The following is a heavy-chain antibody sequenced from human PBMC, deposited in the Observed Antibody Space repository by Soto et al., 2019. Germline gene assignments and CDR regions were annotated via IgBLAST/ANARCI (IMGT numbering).Heavy chain of an antibody. J-gene: IGHJ4*02. CDR1: GGSISSGGYS. V-gene: IGHV4-30-2*01. CDR2: IYHSGST. CDR3: ARASSLYLFDY. D-gene: IGHD2-15*01. Sequence: SETLSLTCAVSGGSISSGGYSWSWIRQPPGKGLEWIGYIYHSGSTYYNPSLKSRVTISVDRSKNQFSLKLSSVTAADTAVYYCARASSLYLFDYWGQGTLVTVSS.